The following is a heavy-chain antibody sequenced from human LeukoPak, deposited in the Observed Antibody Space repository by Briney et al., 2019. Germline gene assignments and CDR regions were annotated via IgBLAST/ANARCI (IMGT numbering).Heavy chain of an antibody. Sequence: SETLSLTCTVSGGSISSYYWSWIRQPPGKGLEWIGYIYYSGSTNYNPSLKSRVTIPVDTSKNQFSLKLSSVTAADTAVYYCARVPYGSGFDYWGQGTLVTVSS. D-gene: IGHD3-10*01. CDR3: ARVPYGSGFDY. CDR2: IYYSGST. J-gene: IGHJ4*02. CDR1: GGSISSYY. V-gene: IGHV4-59*01.